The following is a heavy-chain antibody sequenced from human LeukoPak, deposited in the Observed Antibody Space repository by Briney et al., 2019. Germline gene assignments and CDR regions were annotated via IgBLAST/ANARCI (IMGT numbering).Heavy chain of an antibody. CDR2: ITSNGGST. CDR3: AISWELDLHYYHDMDV. D-gene: IGHD3-10*01. V-gene: IGHV3-64*01. CDR1: AFTLSSYT. Sequence: GGSLRLSYAVAAFTLSSYTMDSVRQAPGKGLEYVSAITSNGGSTYYANSVKGRFTISRDNSKNTLYLQMGSLRVEDMAVYYDAISWELDLHYYHDMDVWGKGTTVTVSS. J-gene: IGHJ6*03.